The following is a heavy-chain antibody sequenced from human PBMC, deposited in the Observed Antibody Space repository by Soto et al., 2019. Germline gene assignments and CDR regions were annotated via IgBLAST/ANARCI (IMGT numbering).Heavy chain of an antibody. Sequence: SETLSLTCTVSGGSISSYYWSWIRQPPGKGLEWIGYIYYSGSTNYNPALKSRVTISVDTSKNQFSLKLSSVTAADTAVYYCASGVPAAMIDYWGRGTLVTVSS. CDR1: GGSISSYY. D-gene: IGHD2-2*01. V-gene: IGHV4-59*01. CDR3: ASGVPAAMIDY. J-gene: IGHJ4*02. CDR2: IYYSGST.